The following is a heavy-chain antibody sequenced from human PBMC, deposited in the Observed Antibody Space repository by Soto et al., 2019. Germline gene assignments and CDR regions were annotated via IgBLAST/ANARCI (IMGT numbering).Heavy chain of an antibody. CDR2: ISGGGDTT. V-gene: IGHV3-23*01. J-gene: IGHJ4*02. D-gene: IGHD3-10*01. CDR1: GFTFNNYA. CDR3: AKGRGGSGSLTPRVDF. Sequence: EVQLLESGGGLVKPGGSLRLSCAASGFTFNNYAMTWVRQAPGKGLEWVSAISGGGDTTSYANPVKGRFTVARDGSKNTLYLQMSSLRAEDTALYYCAKGRGGSGSLTPRVDFWGQGTLVTVSS.